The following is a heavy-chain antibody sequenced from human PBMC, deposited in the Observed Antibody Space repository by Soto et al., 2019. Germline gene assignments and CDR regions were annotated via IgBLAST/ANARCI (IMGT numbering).Heavy chain of an antibody. V-gene: IGHV4-31*03. D-gene: IGHD6-19*01. CDR3: ARRGGGGSGWYFDY. Sequence: SETLSLTCTVSGVSVNTGTYYWTWIRQHPGKGLEWIGHIYYTGSTNYNPSLKGRVTISLDTFKNQFSLKLSSVTAADTAVYYCARRGGGGSGWYFDYWGQGTLVTVSS. J-gene: IGHJ4*02. CDR2: IYYTGST. CDR1: GVSVNTGTYY.